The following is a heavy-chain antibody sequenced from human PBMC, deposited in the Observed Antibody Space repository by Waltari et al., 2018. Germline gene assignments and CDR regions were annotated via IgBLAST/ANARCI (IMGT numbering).Heavy chain of an antibody. J-gene: IGHJ4*02. CDR1: GGSISSYY. Sequence: QVQLQESGPGLVKPSETLSLTCTVSGGSISSYYWSWIRQPAGKGLEWIGRIYTSGSTYYNPSLKSRVTISVDTSKNQFSLKLSSVTAADTAVYYCARVLGSGWGFVLDYWGQGTLVTVSS. CDR3: ARVLGSGWGFVLDY. V-gene: IGHV4-4*07. D-gene: IGHD6-19*01. CDR2: IYTSGST.